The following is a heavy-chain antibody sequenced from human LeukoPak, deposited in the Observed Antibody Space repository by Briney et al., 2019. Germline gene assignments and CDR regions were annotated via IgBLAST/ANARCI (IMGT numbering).Heavy chain of an antibody. Sequence: GGSLRLSCAASGFTFDDYAMHWVRQAPGKGLEWVSGISWNSDNIGYADSVKGRFTISRDNAKNSLYLQMNSLRAEDTAVYYCAELGITMIGGVWGKGTTVTISS. CDR1: GFTFDDYA. CDR3: AELGITMIGGV. J-gene: IGHJ6*04. CDR2: ISWNSDNI. D-gene: IGHD3-10*02. V-gene: IGHV3-9*01.